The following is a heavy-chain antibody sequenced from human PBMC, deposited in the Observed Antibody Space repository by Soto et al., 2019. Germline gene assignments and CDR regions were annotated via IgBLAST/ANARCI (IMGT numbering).Heavy chain of an antibody. CDR1: GNTFTNYA. D-gene: IGHD6-13*01. J-gene: IGHJ3*02. V-gene: IGHV1-69*12. Sequence: QVQLVQSGAEVKKPGSSVKVSCKASGNTFTNYAINWVRQAPGQGLEWMGGIIPIFGTPDYAQKFQGRVTITADESTSSVYMELSSLTSEDTAVYYCARVVEYTHSWSPFSNAFHIWGQGTMVTVSS. CDR3: ARVVEYTHSWSPFSNAFHI. CDR2: IIPIFGTP.